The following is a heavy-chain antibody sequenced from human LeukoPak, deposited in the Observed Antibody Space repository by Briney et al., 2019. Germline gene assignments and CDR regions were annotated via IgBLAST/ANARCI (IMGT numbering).Heavy chain of an antibody. Sequence: GGSLRLSCAASGFTFSSYSMNWVRQAPGKGLEWVSSISSSSSYIYYADSVKGRFTISRDNAKNSLYLQMNSLRADDTAVYYCASQFRTIDTHNWGQGTLVTVSS. J-gene: IGHJ4*02. CDR1: GFTFSSYS. D-gene: IGHD1-7*01. CDR3: ASQFRTIDTHN. CDR2: ISSSSSYI. V-gene: IGHV3-21*01.